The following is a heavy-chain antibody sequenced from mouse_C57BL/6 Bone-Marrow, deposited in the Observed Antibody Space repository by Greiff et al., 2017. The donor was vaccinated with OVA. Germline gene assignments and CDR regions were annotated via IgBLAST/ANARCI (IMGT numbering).Heavy chain of an antibody. CDR1: GYTFTSYW. V-gene: IGHV1-50*01. CDR3: ASPYY. CDR2: IDPSDSYT. J-gene: IGHJ2*01. Sequence: QVQLQQPGAELVKPGASVKLSCKASGYTFTSYWMQWVNQRPGQGLEWIGEIDPSDSYTNYNQKFKGKATLTVDTSSSTAYMQLSSLTSEDSAVYYCASPYYWGQGTTLTVSS.